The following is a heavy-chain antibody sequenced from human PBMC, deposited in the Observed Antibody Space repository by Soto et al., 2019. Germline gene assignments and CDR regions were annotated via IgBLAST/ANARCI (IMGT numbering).Heavy chain of an antibody. Sequence: PGGSLRLSCVASGFTFSSYEMNWVRQAPGKGLEWVSYISSSGSTIYYADSVKGRFTISRDNAKNSLYLQMNSLRAEDTAVYYCARDLDPVSGMDVWGQGTTVTVSS. CDR3: ARDLDPVSGMDV. D-gene: IGHD3-16*02. J-gene: IGHJ6*02. CDR1: GFTFSSYE. V-gene: IGHV3-48*03. CDR2: ISSSGSTI.